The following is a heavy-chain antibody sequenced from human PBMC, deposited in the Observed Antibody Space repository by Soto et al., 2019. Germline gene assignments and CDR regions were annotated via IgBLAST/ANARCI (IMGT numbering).Heavy chain of an antibody. D-gene: IGHD3-10*01. J-gene: IGHJ3*01. CDR1: GGSFTRYT. CDR3: ASEGASGDQAFDF. CDR2: IIPVLGIA. Sequence: QVQLVHSGAEVKKPGSSVKVSCKASGGSFTRYTFNWVRQAPGQGLEWMGRIIPVLGIANNAQKFQGRLTITADTSTSTAYMELSSLRSEDTAVYFCASEGASGDQAFDFWGHGTMVTVSS. V-gene: IGHV1-69*02.